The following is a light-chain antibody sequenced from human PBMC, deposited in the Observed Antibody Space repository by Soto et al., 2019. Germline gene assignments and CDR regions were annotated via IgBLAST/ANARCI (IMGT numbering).Light chain of an antibody. CDR1: QSVSSSY. J-gene: IGKJ1*01. CDR2: GAS. Sequence: EIGWTQSPGTLSLSPGERATLSCRASQSVSSSYLAWYQQNRGQAPRLLIHGASSRATGIPDRFSGSGSGTDFTLTISRLEPEDFAVYYCQQYGSSRWTFGQGTKVDIK. V-gene: IGKV3-20*01. CDR3: QQYGSSRWT.